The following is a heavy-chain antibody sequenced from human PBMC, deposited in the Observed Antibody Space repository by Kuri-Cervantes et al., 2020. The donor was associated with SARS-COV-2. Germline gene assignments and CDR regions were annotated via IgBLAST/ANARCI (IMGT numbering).Heavy chain of an antibody. V-gene: IGHV3-30*03. CDR3: ARGLGLSYSSGWYLDY. D-gene: IGHD6-19*01. CDR2: ISYDGSNK. CDR1: GFTFSSYG. J-gene: IGHJ4*02. Sequence: LSLTCAASGFTFSSYGMHWVRQAPGKGLEWVAVISYDGSNKYYADSVKGRFTISRDNSKNTLYLQMNSLRAEDTAVYYCARGLGLSYSSGWYLDYWGQGTLVTVSS.